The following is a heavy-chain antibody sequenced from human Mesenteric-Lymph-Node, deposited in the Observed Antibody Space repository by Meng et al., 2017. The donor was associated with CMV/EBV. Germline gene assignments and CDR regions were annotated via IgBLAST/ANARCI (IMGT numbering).Heavy chain of an antibody. V-gene: IGHV1-69*04. Sequence: SVKVSCKASGYTFTSYGISWVRQAPGQGLEWMGRIIPILGTADYAQKFQGRVTITADKSTSTAYMELSSLRSEDTAVYYCARGDSPPSYWGQGTLVTVSS. CDR1: GYTFTSYG. D-gene: IGHD2-21*02. CDR2: IIPILGTA. J-gene: IGHJ4*02. CDR3: ARGDSPPSY.